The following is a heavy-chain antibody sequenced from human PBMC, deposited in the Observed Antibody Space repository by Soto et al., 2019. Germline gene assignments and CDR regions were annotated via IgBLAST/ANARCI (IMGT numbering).Heavy chain of an antibody. CDR3: ARISSSGYDF. D-gene: IGHD5-12*01. J-gene: IGHJ4*02. V-gene: IGHV4-59*01. CDR1: GAPFTTYY. CDR2: IYHTGST. Sequence: QVQLQESGPGLVKPSETLSLNCSVSGAPFTTYYWSWIRQPPGKGLEWIGYIYHTGSTNYNSSLQSRVTMSVDTAREQFSLKLRSVTAADTAVYYCARISSSGYDFWGRGTLVTVSS.